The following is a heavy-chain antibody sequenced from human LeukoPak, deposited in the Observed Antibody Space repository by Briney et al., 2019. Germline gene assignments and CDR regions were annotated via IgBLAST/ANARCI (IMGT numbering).Heavy chain of an antibody. CDR2: IYHTGNT. CDR3: ARGRYYYDRGGYYIPSYFDY. V-gene: IGHV4-30-2*01. D-gene: IGHD3-22*01. Sequence: PSETLSLTCTVSSDSISSGGYSWNWIRRPPGKGLEWIGYIYHTGNTYYNPSLKSRVTISVDRSKNQFSLKLSSVTAADTAVYYCARGRYYYDRGGYYIPSYFDYWGQGTLVTVSS. CDR1: SDSISSGGYS. J-gene: IGHJ4*02.